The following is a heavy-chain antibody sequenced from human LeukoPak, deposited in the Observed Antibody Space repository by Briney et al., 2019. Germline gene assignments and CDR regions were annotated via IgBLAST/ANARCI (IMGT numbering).Heavy chain of an antibody. CDR1: GFTLSSYW. Sequence: GGSLRLSCAASGFTLSSYWMSWVRQAPGKGLEWVANIKKDGSEKYYVDSVKGRFTISRDNAKNSLYLQMNSLRVEDTAVYYCARLLGYDFWSGYYKVYYYNGMDVWDQGTTVTVSS. CDR3: ARLLGYDFWSGYYKVYYYNGMDV. CDR2: IKKDGSEK. D-gene: IGHD3-3*01. V-gene: IGHV3-7*01. J-gene: IGHJ6*02.